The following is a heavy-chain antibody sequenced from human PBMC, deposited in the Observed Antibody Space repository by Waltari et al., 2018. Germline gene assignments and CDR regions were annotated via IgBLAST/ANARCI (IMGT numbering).Heavy chain of an antibody. D-gene: IGHD6-19*01. CDR2: IKPSSGST. J-gene: IGHJ6*03. CDR3: AGGGLAVAGKGYYYMDV. CDR1: GYTFTGYY. Sequence: QVQLVQSGAEVKKPGASVKVSCKASGYTFTGYYMHWVRQAPGQGLEWMGWIKPSSGSTNYAKAIQGRVTMTRDTSISTAYTGLSRLGSDDTTVDYWAGGGLAVAGKGYYYMDVWGKGTTVTVSS. V-gene: IGHV1-2*02.